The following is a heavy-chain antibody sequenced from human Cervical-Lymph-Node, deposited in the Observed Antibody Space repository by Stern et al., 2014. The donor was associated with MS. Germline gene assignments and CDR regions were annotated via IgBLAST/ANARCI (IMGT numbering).Heavy chain of an antibody. V-gene: IGHV1-46*03. CDR1: EYNLSYFF. J-gene: IGHJ3*02. Sequence: DQLVESGAEVKKPGASVQVSCKASEYNLSYFFMHWIRQAPGQGLEWMGVINPSGGFTTYAQRFQGRFTMTRDTSTSTVFMKLSSLTSEDTAVYYCASARNTAFDIWGQGTSVIVSS. CDR2: INPSGGFT. CDR3: ASARNTAFDI.